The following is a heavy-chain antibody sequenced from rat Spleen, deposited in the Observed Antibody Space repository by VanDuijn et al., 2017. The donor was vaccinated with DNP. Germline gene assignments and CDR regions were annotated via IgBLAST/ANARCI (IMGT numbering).Heavy chain of an antibody. J-gene: IGHJ1*01. CDR1: GFSVSDYY. D-gene: IGHD1-1*01. V-gene: IGHV5-25*01. CDR3: ARHSTTVSPYWYFDF. Sequence: EVQLVESGGGLVQPGRSMTLSCAASGFSVSDYYMAWVRQAQSTGLEWVASISTGRGTTYYRDSVTGRLTISRDNAKNTLYLQVDSLRSDDTATYYCARHSTTVSPYWYFDFWGPGTMVTVSS. CDR2: ISTGRGTT.